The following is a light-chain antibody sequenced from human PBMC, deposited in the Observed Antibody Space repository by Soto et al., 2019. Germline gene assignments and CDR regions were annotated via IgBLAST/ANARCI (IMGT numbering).Light chain of an antibody. V-gene: IGLV2-14*01. CDR3: VSYTDTDTLV. CDR2: EVS. Sequence: QSALTQPASVSGSRGQSVTISCVGRNTDVGQGKSVSCYQQGPGKAPKLVLFEVSNRPSGVSNRFSGSRSGSTASLTISGLQADDEGDYFCVSYTDTDTLVFGTGTKLTVL. CDR1: NTDVGQGKS. J-gene: IGLJ1*01.